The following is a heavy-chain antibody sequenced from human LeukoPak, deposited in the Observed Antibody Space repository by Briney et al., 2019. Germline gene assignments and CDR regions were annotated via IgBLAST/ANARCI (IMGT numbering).Heavy chain of an antibody. J-gene: IGHJ6*03. CDR2: TYYNSKRYK. D-gene: IGHD6-13*01. Sequence: SQSLSLTCAISGDIVSNNDGGWNWIPQSPSRGLEWLGRTYYNSKRYKDYAVSVKSRMTINPDTSKNQFSLQLNSVPPEDTPLYYCARHGLELVRRRGGGTEYYYYCYMDVGGKGTTVSVSS. CDR3: ARHGLELVRRRGGGTEYYYYCYMDV. V-gene: IGHV6-1*01. CDR1: GDIVSNNDGG.